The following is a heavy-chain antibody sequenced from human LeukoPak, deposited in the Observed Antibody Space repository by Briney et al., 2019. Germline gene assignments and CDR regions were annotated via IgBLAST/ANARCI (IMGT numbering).Heavy chain of an antibody. CDR3: ARVAPIRRTYYYGSGSYDY. V-gene: IGHV1-18*01. D-gene: IGHD3-10*01. CDR2: ISAYNGNT. Sequence: ASVKVSCKASGYTFTSYGISWVRQAPGQGLEWMGWISAYNGNTNYAQKLQGRVTMTTDASTSTAYMELRSLRSDDTAVYYCARVAPIRRTYYYGSGSYDYWGQGTLVTVSS. CDR1: GYTFTSYG. J-gene: IGHJ4*02.